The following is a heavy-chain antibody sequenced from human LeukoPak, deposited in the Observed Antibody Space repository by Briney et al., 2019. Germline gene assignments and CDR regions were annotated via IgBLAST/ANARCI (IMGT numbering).Heavy chain of an antibody. J-gene: IGHJ6*03. CDR2: IQQDGSEK. CDR3: ARFGYSHGYGWGGGYYYYYMDV. Sequence: GGSLRLSCAASGFTFSSYWMSWVRQAPGKGLEWVANIQQDGSEKYYVDSVKGRFTIFRDNAKNSVYLQMNSLRAEGTAVYYCARFGYSHGYGWGGGYYYYYMDVWGKGTTVTVSS. V-gene: IGHV3-7*01. CDR1: GFTFSSYW. D-gene: IGHD5-18*01.